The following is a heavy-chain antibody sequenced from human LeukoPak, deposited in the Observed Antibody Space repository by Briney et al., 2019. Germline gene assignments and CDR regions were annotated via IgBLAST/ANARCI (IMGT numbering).Heavy chain of an antibody. J-gene: IGHJ3*02. CDR1: GFTFSDYY. V-gene: IGHV3-11*01. D-gene: IGHD3-22*01. CDR3: ARGGLYYYDSSGPYKSVALDI. CDR2: ISSTI. Sequence: PGGSLRLSCAASGFTFSDYYMSWIRQAPGKGLEWISCISSTIYYADSVKGRFTISRDNAKNSLYLEMNSLRAEDTAVYYCARGGLYYYDSSGPYKSVALDIWGQGTMVTVSS.